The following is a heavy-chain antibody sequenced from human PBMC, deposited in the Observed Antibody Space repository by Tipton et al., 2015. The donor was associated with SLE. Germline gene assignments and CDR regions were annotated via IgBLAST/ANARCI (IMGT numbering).Heavy chain of an antibody. V-gene: IGHV3-23*01. CDR3: ARRELLWPLDAFDI. D-gene: IGHD3-10*01. CDR1: GFTFSTYW. J-gene: IGHJ3*02. Sequence: SLRLSCAASGFTFSTYWMHWVRQAPGKGLEWVSTISASGGSGTSTYYADSVRGRFTISRDNSKNTLSLQMNSLTAEDTAVYYCARRELLWPLDAFDIWGQGTMVTVSS. CDR2: ISASGGSGTST.